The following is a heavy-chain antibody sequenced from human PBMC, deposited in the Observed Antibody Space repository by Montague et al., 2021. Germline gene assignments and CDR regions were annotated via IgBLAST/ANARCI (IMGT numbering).Heavy chain of an antibody. Sequence: TLSLTCADSGGSISSTAYYWSWIRQHPGKGLEWIGYIYYSGSTYYNPSLKSRVTISVDTSQNQFSLNLNSVTAADTAVYYCARVGATVTAPFDFWGQGTLVTVSS. D-gene: IGHD4-17*01. CDR1: GGSISSTAYY. CDR2: IYYSGST. CDR3: ARVGATVTAPFDF. J-gene: IGHJ4*02. V-gene: IGHV4-31*11.